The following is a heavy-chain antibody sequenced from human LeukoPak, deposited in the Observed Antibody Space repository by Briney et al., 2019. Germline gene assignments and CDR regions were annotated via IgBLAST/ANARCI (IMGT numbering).Heavy chain of an antibody. CDR3: AKVGCSGTSCTISVYYGMDV. CDR2: ISYDGSNK. D-gene: IGHD2-2*01. J-gene: IGHJ6*02. Sequence: GGSLRLSCAASGFTFSSYGMHWVRQAPGKGLEWVAVISYDGSNKYYADSVKGRFTISRDNSKNTLYLQMNSLRAEDTAVYYCAKVGCSGTSCTISVYYGMDVWGQGTTVTVSS. CDR1: GFTFSSYG. V-gene: IGHV3-30*18.